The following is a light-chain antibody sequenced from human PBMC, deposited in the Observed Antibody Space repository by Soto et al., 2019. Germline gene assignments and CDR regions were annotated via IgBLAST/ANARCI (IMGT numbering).Light chain of an antibody. J-gene: IGKJ1*01. V-gene: IGKV1-6*01. CDR2: AAS. CDR3: QQYGSSGT. CDR1: QGIRND. Sequence: AIQMTQSPSSLSAYVGDRVTITCRASQGIRNDLGWYQQKPGKAPKLLIYAASSLQSGVPSRFSGSGSGTELTLTISRLEPEDFAVYYCQQYGSSGTFGQGTMVDIK.